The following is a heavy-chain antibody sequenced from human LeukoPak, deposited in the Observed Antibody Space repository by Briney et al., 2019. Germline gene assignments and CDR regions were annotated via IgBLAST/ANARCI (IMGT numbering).Heavy chain of an antibody. V-gene: IGHV4-4*07. J-gene: IGHJ6*02. CDR2: IHSSGNT. CDR1: GGSISSYY. CDR3: ARVLSATSLNYYGMDV. Sequence: SETLSLTCTVSGGSISSYYWSWIRQPAGKGLEWIGRIHSSGNTNYNPSLRRRVTMSVDTSKNQFSLNLSSVTAADTAIYYCARVLSATSLNYYGMDVWGQGTTVTVSS.